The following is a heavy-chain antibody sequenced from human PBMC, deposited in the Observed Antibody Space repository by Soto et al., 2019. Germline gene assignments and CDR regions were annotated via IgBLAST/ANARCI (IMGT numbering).Heavy chain of an antibody. V-gene: IGHV1-24*01. CDR2: FDPEDGET. CDR3: ATLSVYDFWSGYSPGAFDI. CDR1: GYTLTELS. D-gene: IGHD3-3*01. J-gene: IGHJ3*02. Sequence: ASVKVSCKVSGYTLTELSMHWVLQAPGKGLEWMGGFDPEDGETIYAQKFQGRVTMTEDTSTDTAYMELSSLRSGDTAVYYCATLSVYDFWSGYSPGAFDIWGQGTMVTVSS.